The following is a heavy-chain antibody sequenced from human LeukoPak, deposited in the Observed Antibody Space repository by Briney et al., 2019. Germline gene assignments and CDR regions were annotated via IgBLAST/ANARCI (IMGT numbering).Heavy chain of an antibody. CDR1: GVSVSSGSSY. Sequence: SETLSLTCTVSGVSVSSGSSYWSWIRQPPGKGLEWIGYIYYSGNTNYNPSLKSRVTMSVDTSKNQFSLKLSSVTAADTAVYYCAREEMTTIVDYWGQGTLVTVSS. D-gene: IGHD5-24*01. V-gene: IGHV4-61*01. CDR3: AREEMTTIVDY. CDR2: IYYSGNT. J-gene: IGHJ4*02.